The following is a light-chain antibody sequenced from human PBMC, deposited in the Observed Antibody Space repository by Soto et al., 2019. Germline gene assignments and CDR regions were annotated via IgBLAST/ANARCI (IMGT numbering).Light chain of an antibody. Sequence: EIVMTQSPPTVSVSPGEGATLACRASQSLRSNLAWYQQKPGQAPRLLIYGASTRATGIPARFSGSGSGTEFTLTISSLQSEDFAVYYCQQYSYWPRTFGQGTKVDIK. CDR2: GAS. V-gene: IGKV3-15*01. CDR1: QSLRSN. J-gene: IGKJ1*01. CDR3: QQYSYWPRT.